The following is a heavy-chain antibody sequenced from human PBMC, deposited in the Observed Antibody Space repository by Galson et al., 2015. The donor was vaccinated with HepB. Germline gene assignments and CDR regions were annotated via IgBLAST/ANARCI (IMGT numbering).Heavy chain of an antibody. D-gene: IGHD3-3*01. Sequence: SLRLSCAASGFNVNINYMVWVRQAPGKGLEWDSVIYSSGSTYYAASVKGRFTISRDDSRNTLYLQMDSLKPEDTAVYYCTVGFFSSTNYWGQGAQVTVSS. CDR2: IYSSGST. V-gene: IGHV3-66*02. J-gene: IGHJ4*02. CDR1: GFNVNINY. CDR3: TVGFFSSTNY.